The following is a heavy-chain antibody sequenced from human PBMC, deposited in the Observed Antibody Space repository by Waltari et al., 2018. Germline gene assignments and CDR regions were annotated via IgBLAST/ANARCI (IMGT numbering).Heavy chain of an antibody. Sequence: QVQLQESGPGLVKPSETLSLTCTVSGYSISSGYYWGWIRQPPGKGLEWIGSIYHSGSTYYNPSLKSRVTISVDTSKNQFSLKLSSVTAADTAVYYCARAPSDYGSGSFYFDYWGQGTLVTVSS. J-gene: IGHJ4*02. CDR1: GYSISSGYY. CDR3: ARAPSDYGSGSFYFDY. CDR2: IYHSGST. D-gene: IGHD3-10*01. V-gene: IGHV4-38-2*02.